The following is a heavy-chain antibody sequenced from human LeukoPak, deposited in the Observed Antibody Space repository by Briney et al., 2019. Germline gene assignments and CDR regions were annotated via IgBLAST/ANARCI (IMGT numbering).Heavy chain of an antibody. Sequence: PGGSLRLSCAASGFTFSSYEMNWVRQAPGKGLEWVSYISSSGSTIYYADSVKGRFTISRDNAKNSLYLKMNSLRAEDTAIYYCARGAATNLWPSDYWGQGTLVTVSS. CDR1: GFTFSSYE. CDR3: ARGAATNLWPSDY. V-gene: IGHV3-48*03. D-gene: IGHD3-10*01. J-gene: IGHJ4*02. CDR2: ISSSGSTI.